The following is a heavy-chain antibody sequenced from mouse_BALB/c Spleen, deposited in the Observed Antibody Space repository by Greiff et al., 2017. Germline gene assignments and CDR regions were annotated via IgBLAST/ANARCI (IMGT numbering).Heavy chain of an antibody. CDR1: GYNFTSYW. CDR2: IYPGSGST. D-gene: IGHD2-14*01. CDR3: AKYRYYFDY. J-gene: IGHJ2*01. Sequence: VQLQQPGAELVKPGTSVKLSCKASGYNFTSYWINCVKLRPGQGLEWIGDIYPGSGSTNYNEKFKSKATLTVDTSSSTAYMQLSSLASEDSALYYCAKYRYYFDYWGQGTTLTVSS. V-gene: IGHV1-55*01.